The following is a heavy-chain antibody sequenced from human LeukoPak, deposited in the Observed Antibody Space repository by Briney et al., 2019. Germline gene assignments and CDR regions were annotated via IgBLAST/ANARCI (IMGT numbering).Heavy chain of an antibody. Sequence: PGGSLRLSCAASGFTFCDYYMSWIRQAPGKGLEGVSYISSSGSTIYYADSVKGRFTISRDNAKNSLYPQMNSLRAEDPAVYYCARVATVTSVDYWGQGTLVTVSS. CDR3: ARVATVTSVDY. J-gene: IGHJ4*02. CDR1: GFTFCDYY. CDR2: ISSSGSTI. V-gene: IGHV3-11*04. D-gene: IGHD4-17*01.